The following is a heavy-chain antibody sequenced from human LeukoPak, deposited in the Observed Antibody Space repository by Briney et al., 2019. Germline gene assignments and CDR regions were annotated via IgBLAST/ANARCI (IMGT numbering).Heavy chain of an antibody. V-gene: IGHV1-2*06. CDR1: RYTFTGYY. Sequence: ASVKVSCKASRYTFTGYYMHWVRQAPGQGLEWMGRINPNSGGTNYAQKFQGRVTMTRDTSISTAYMELSRLRSDDTAVYYCARDRTSCSSTSCANYYYYMDVWGKGTTVTVSS. J-gene: IGHJ6*03. CDR3: ARDRTSCSSTSCANYYYYMDV. CDR2: INPNSGGT. D-gene: IGHD2-2*01.